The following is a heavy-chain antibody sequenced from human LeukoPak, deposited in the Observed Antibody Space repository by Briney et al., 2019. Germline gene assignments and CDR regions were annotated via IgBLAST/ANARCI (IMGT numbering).Heavy chain of an antibody. Sequence: SGGSLRLSCAASGFTFSSHGMNWVRQAPGKGLEWVSHIGGRGDAAYYADSVKGRFTISRDNAKNSLYLQMNSLRAEDTAVYYCARGDLDYWGQGTLVTVSS. CDR3: ARGDLDY. J-gene: IGHJ4*02. CDR2: IGGRGDAA. CDR1: GFTFSSHG. V-gene: IGHV3-48*01.